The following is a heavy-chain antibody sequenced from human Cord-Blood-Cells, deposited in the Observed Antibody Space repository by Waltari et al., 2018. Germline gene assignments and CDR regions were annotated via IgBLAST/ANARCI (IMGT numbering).Heavy chain of an antibody. Sequence: QVQLQQWGAGLLKPSETLSLTCAVYGGSFSGYYWSWVRQPPGKGLEWIGESDHSGTTNYNPSLKSRVTISVDTSKNQFSLKLSSVTAADTAVYYCARGPIFGVVINWFDPWGQGTLVTVSS. V-gene: IGHV4-34*01. CDR3: ARGPIFGVVINWFDP. CDR2: SDHSGTT. D-gene: IGHD3-3*01. J-gene: IGHJ5*02. CDR1: GGSFSGYY.